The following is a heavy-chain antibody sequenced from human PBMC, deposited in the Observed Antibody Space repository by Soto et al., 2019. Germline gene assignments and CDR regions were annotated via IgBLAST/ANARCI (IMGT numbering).Heavy chain of an antibody. CDR2: MNPNSGNT. Sequence: QVQLVQSGAEVKKPGASVKVSCKASGYTFTSYDINWVRQATGHGLEWMGWMNPNSGNTGYAQKFQGRVTMTRNTSISTAYMELSSRRSEDTAVYSCARGLVYGSFVWFAPWGQGTLVTVSS. CDR1: GYTFTSYD. CDR3: ARGLVYGSFVWFAP. J-gene: IGHJ5*02. V-gene: IGHV1-8*01. D-gene: IGHD3-10*01.